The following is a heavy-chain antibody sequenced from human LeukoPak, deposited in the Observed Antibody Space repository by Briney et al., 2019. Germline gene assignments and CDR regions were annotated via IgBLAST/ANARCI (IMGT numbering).Heavy chain of an antibody. D-gene: IGHD6-13*01. V-gene: IGHV1-46*01. CDR1: GYTFTSYY. CDR2: INPSGGST. J-gene: IGHJ6*02. CDR3: AGTGYSSSWYYSVYYYYGMDV. Sequence: ASVKVSCKASGYTFTSYYMHWVRQAPGQGLEWMGIINPSGGSTSYAQKFQGRVTMTRDTSTSTVYMELSSLRSEDTAVYYCAGTGYSSSWYYSVYYYYGMDVWGQGTTVTVSS.